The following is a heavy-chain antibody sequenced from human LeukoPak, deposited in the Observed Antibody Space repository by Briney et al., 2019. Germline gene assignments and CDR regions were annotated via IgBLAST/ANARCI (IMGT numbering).Heavy chain of an antibody. J-gene: IGHJ4*02. CDR2: ISAYNGYT. CDR3: ARGFPPRRNYDSSGYYSYYFDY. V-gene: IGHV1-18*01. D-gene: IGHD3-22*01. CDR1: GYTFTNYG. Sequence: GESLKISCKGSGYTFTNYGITWVRQAPGRGLEWMGWISAYNGYTMYAQKFQGRVTVTTDTSTSTAYMELRSLRSDDTAVYYCARGFPPRRNYDSSGYYSYYFDYWGQGTLVTVSS.